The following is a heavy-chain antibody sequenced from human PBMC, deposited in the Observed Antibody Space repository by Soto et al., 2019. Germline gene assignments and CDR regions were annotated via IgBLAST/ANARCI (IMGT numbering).Heavy chain of an antibody. Sequence: QVQLVQSGAEVKKPGSSVKVSCKASGGTFSSYAISWVRQAPGQGLEWMGGIIPIFGTADYAQKFQGRVTITADESTSTAYMELSSLSSEDTAVYYCASHYDSSGYYYRGLDYWGQGTLVTVSS. D-gene: IGHD3-22*01. CDR1: GGTFSSYA. V-gene: IGHV1-69*12. J-gene: IGHJ4*02. CDR3: ASHYDSSGYYYRGLDY. CDR2: IIPIFGTA.